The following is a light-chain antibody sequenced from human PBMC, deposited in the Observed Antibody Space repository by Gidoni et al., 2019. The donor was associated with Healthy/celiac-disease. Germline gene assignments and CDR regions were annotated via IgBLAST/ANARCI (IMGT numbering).Light chain of an antibody. V-gene: IGKV4-1*01. J-gene: IGKJ1*01. CDR2: WAS. Sequence: DTEVTKSPASPAASLGERATINSKSSQSVLYSSNNKNYLAWYQQKPGQPPKLRIYWASTRESGVPDRFSGSGSGTDFTLTSSSLQAEVVAVYCCQQYYSPPRRTFGQGTKVEIK. CDR1: QSVLYSSNNKNY. CDR3: QQYYSPPRRT.